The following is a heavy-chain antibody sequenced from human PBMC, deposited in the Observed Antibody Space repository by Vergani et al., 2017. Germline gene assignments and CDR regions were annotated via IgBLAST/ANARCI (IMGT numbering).Heavy chain of an antibody. CDR2: INWDGGGT. Sequence: EVQLVESGGGVVRPGGSLRLSCAASGYRFDDYGMSWVRQATGKGLEWVSGINWDGGGTAYADSMKGRFTIARDNAKNSMYLQIYSLTAEDTAFYHCERRASDCRSTRCYEYIDLWGRGTLVTVSS. CDR1: GYRFDDYG. D-gene: IGHD2-2*01. J-gene: IGHJ2*01. V-gene: IGHV3-20*01. CDR3: ERRASDCRSTRCYEYIDL.